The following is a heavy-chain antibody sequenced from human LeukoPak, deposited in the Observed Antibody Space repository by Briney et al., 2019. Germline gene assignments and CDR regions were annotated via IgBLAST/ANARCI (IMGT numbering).Heavy chain of an antibody. CDR1: GGSISGDY. V-gene: IGHV4-4*07. CDR3: ARGGMTYCGGDCYSYYFDY. Sequence: SETLSLTCTVSGGSISGDYWSWIRQPAGKGLEWIGRIYYSGSTNYNPSLKSRVTISVDTSKNQFSLKLSSVTAADTAVYYCARGGMTYCGGDCYSYYFDYWGQGTLVTVSS. CDR2: IYYSGST. D-gene: IGHD2-21*02. J-gene: IGHJ4*02.